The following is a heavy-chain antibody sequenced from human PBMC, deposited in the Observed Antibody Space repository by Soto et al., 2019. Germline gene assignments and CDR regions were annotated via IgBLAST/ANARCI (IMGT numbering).Heavy chain of an antibody. Sequence: AVKVSCKASGGTFSGYAISWVRQAPGQGREGMGGIIPICGTANYAQKFHGRVTITADKSTSTAYMELSSLRAEDTAGYDCARHPLSRYNWNADIGYWGQGTLVTVSS. CDR2: IIPICGTA. CDR3: ARHPLSRYNWNADIGY. D-gene: IGHD1-1*01. CDR1: GGTFSGYA. V-gene: IGHV1-69*06. J-gene: IGHJ4*02.